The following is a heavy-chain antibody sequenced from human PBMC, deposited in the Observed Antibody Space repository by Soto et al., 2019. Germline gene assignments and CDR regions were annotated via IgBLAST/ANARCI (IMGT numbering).Heavy chain of an antibody. CDR3: ARPLTERLVDFDY. CDR2: MNPNSGNT. CDR1: GYTFTSYD. J-gene: IGHJ4*02. V-gene: IGHV1-8*01. Sequence: ASVKVSCKASGYTFTSYDINWVRQATGQGLEWMGWMNPNSGNTGYAQRFQGRVTMTRNTSISTAYMELSSLRSEDTAVYYCARPLTERLVDFDYWGQGTLFTVSS.